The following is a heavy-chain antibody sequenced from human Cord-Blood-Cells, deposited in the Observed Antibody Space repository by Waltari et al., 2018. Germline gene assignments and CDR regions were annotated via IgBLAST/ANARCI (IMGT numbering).Heavy chain of an antibody. V-gene: IGHV1-69*01. J-gene: IGHJ3*02. D-gene: IGHD2-2*01. CDR2: IIPNFGTA. CDR3: ANLGYCSSTSCYDAFDI. Sequence: QVQLVKSGAEVKKPGSSVKVSCKASEGTFSSYAISWVRQATGQGLGWMGGIIPNFGTANYAQKFQGRVTITADESTSTAYMELSSLRSEDTAVYYCANLGYCSSTSCYDAFDIWGQGTMVTVSS. CDR1: EGTFSSYA.